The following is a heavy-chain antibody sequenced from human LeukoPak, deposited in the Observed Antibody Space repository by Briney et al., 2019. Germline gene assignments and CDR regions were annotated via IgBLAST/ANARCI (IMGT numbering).Heavy chain of an antibody. D-gene: IGHD2-15*01. Sequence: SETLSLTCTVSGGSISSGGYYGSWIRQHPGKGLEWIGYIYYSGSTYYNPSLKSRVTISVDTSKNQFSLKLSSVTAADTAVYYCARVGAGGSSLFLTFYFDYWGQGTLVTVSS. CDR3: ARVGAGGSSLFLTFYFDY. J-gene: IGHJ4*02. V-gene: IGHV4-31*03. CDR1: GGSISSGGYY. CDR2: IYYSGST.